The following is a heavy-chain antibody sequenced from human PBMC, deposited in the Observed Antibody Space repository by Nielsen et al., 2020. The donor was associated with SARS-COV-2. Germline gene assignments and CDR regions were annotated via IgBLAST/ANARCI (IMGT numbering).Heavy chain of an antibody. V-gene: IGHV4-59*08. CDR1: GGSISSYY. CDR3: ARHVHAHPSSWYGLGWFDP. J-gene: IGHJ5*02. D-gene: IGHD6-13*01. CDR2: IYYSGST. Sequence: SETLSLTCTVSGGSISSYYWSWIRQPPGKGLEWIGYIYYSGSTNYNPSLKSRVTISVDTSKNQFSLRLSSVTAADTAVYYCARHVHAHPSSWYGLGWFDPWGQGTLVTVSS.